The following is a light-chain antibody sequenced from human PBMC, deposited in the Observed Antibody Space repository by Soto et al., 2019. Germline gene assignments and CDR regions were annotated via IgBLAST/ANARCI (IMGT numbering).Light chain of an antibody. J-gene: IGKJ3*01. V-gene: IGKV1-33*01. CDR1: QDISDY. CDR2: DAS. Sequence: DIRLTQSPSSLSASVGDRVTITCQASQDISDYLNWYQQKSGKAPKLLMYDASYLERGVPPRFSGSGSGTNFTFTISSLQPEDVASYYCQQYDHLTVTFGPGTKVDI. CDR3: QQYDHLTVT.